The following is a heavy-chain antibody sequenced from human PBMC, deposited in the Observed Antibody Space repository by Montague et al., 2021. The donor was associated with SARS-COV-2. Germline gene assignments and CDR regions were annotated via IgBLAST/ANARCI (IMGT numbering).Heavy chain of an antibody. CDR2: INHSGST. CDR3: AGVRYYGSGTSLGMDV. Sequence: SETLSLTCAVYGGSFSGYYWSWIRQPPGKGLEWIGEINHSGSTNYNPSLKSRVTISVDTSKNQFSLKLSPVTAADTAVYYCAGVRYYGSGTSLGMDVWGKGTTVTVSS. J-gene: IGHJ6*04. D-gene: IGHD3-10*01. V-gene: IGHV4-34*01. CDR1: GGSFSGYY.